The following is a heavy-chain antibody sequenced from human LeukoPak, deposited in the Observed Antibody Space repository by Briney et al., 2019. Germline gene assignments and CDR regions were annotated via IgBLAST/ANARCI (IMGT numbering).Heavy chain of an antibody. CDR2: IYYSGST. V-gene: IGHV4-30-2*03. CDR3: ARHSLDITMVRGVITPPDY. CDR1: GGSISSGGYY. J-gene: IGHJ4*02. Sequence: SQTLSLTCTVSGGSISSGGYYWSWIRQHPGKGLEWIGSIYYSGSTYYNPSLKSRVTISVDTSKNQFSLKLSSVTAADTAVYYCARHSLDITMVRGVITPPDYWGQGTLVTVSS. D-gene: IGHD3-10*01.